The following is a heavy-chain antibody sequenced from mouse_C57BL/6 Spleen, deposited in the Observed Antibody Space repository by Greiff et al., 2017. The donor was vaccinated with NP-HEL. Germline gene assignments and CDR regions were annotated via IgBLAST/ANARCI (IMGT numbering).Heavy chain of an antibody. J-gene: IGHJ1*03. V-gene: IGHV1-15*01. D-gene: IGHD1-1*01. CDR3: RGDYGSSLWYFDV. Sequence: QVQLQQSGAELVRPGASVTLSCKASGYTFTDYEMHWVKQTPVQGLEWIGAIDPETGGTAYNQKFKGKAILTADKSSSTAYMELRSLTSEDSAVYYCRGDYGSSLWYFDVWGTGTTVTVSS. CDR1: GYTFTDYE. CDR2: IDPETGGT.